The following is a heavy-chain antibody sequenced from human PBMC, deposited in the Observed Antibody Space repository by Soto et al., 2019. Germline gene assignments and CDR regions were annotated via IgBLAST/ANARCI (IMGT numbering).Heavy chain of an antibody. D-gene: IGHD6-19*01. CDR3: AKIWSAVAGGLLFAC. Sequence: GGSLRLSCAASGFTFSSYAMSWVRQAPGKGLEWVSAITGSGGSTYYADSVKGRFTISRDNSKNTLYLQMNSLRVEDTALFYCAKIWSAVAGGLLFACRGHGTLVTVSS. J-gene: IGHJ4*03. CDR2: ITGSGGST. V-gene: IGHV3-23*01. CDR1: GFTFSSYA.